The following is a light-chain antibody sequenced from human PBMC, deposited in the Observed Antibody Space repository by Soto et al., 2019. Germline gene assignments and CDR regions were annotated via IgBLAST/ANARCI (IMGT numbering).Light chain of an antibody. CDR1: SSNIGNNF. Sequence: QSVLTQPPSVSAAPGQTVTISCSGGSSNIGNNFVSWYQQLPGTAPKLLIYDNNKRPSGIPDRFSASRSATSATLAITGLQTGGGAVYYCGTWDTSLSGGLFGGGTKLTVL. J-gene: IGLJ2*01. CDR3: GTWDTSLSGGL. CDR2: DNN. V-gene: IGLV1-51*01.